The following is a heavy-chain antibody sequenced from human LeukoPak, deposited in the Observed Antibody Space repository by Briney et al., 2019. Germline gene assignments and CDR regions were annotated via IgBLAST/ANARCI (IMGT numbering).Heavy chain of an antibody. J-gene: IGHJ4*02. CDR3: AREYDSSGWMIDY. D-gene: IGHD3-22*01. V-gene: IGHV3-33*01. Sequence: GGSLRLSCAASGFTFSSYGMHWVRQAPGKGLEWVAVIWYDGSNKYYADSVKGRFTISRDNSKNTLYLQMNSLRAEDTAVYYCAREYDSSGWMIDYWGQGTLVTVSS. CDR1: GFTFSSYG. CDR2: IWYDGSNK.